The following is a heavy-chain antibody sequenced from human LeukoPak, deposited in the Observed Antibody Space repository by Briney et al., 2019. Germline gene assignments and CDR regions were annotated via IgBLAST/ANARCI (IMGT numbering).Heavy chain of an antibody. CDR1: GFTFSSYG. Sequence: PGGSLRLSCAASGFTFSSYGMHWVRQAPGKGLEWAAVISYDGSNKYYADSVKGRFTISRDNSKNTLYLQMNSLRAEDTAVYYCAKVAVPYCSSNSCYLDYWGQGTLVTVSS. J-gene: IGHJ4*02. V-gene: IGHV3-30*18. CDR2: ISYDGSNK. CDR3: AKVAVPYCSSNSCYLDY. D-gene: IGHD2-2*01.